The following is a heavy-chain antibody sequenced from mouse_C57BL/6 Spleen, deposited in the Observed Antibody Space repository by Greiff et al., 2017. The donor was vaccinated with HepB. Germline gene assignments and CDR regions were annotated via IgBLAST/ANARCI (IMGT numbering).Heavy chain of an antibody. J-gene: IGHJ4*01. CDR2: IYPGDGDT. V-gene: IGHV1-80*01. Sequence: QVQLKQSGAELVKPGASVKISCKASGYAFSSYWMNWVKQRPGKGLEWIGQIYPGDGDTNYNGKFKGKATLTADKSSSTAYMQLSSLTSEDSAVYFCARSLITTVVKSSYYYAMDYWGQGTSVTVSS. CDR1: GYAFSSYW. D-gene: IGHD1-1*01. CDR3: ARSLITTVVKSSYYYAMDY.